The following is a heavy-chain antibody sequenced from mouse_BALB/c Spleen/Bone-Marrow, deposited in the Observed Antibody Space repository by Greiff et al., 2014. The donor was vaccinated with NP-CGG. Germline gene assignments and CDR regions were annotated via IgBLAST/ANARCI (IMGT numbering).Heavy chain of an antibody. J-gene: IGHJ2*01. D-gene: IGHD3-3*01. Sequence: VQLQESGPGLVQPSQSLSITCTVSGFSLTSCGVHWVRQSPGKGLEWLGVIWSGGSTDYNAAFISRLSISKDNSKSQVFFKMNSLQANDTAIYYCATPGTYYFDYWGQGTTLTVSS. CDR3: ATPGTYYFDY. V-gene: IGHV2-2*02. CDR1: GFSLTSCG. CDR2: IWSGGST.